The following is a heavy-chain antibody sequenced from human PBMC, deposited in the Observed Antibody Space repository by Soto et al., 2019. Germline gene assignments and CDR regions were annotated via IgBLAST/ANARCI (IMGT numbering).Heavy chain of an antibody. J-gene: IGHJ3*02. V-gene: IGHV1-69*19. Sequence: QVQLVQSGVEVKRPGSSVKVSCKASGIDANTFAISWVRQAPGQGLEWMGGIVPLYHSPMYAQKFQDRITITADESPTTVYMELTTLRSEDTALYFCATYLITLQAFNIWGQGTMVAVT. CDR3: ATYLITLQAFNI. CDR2: IVPLYHSP. CDR1: GIDANTFA. D-gene: IGHD3-16*01.